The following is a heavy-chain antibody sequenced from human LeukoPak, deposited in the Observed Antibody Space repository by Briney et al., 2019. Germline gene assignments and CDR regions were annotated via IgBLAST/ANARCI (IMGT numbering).Heavy chain of an antibody. CDR3: AKDKGGSGNDAFDI. D-gene: IGHD6-19*01. CDR2: ISWNSGSI. CDR1: GFTFDDYA. Sequence: GGSLRLSCAASGFTFDDYAMHWVRQAPGKGLEWVSGISWNSGSIGYADSVNGRFTISRDNAKNSLYLQMNSLRAEGTALYYCAKDKGGSGNDAFDIWGQGTMVTVSS. V-gene: IGHV3-9*01. J-gene: IGHJ3*02.